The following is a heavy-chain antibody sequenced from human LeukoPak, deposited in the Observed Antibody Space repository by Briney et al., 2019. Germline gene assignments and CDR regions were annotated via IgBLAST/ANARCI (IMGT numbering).Heavy chain of an antibody. V-gene: IGHV3-15*01. CDR1: GFTFSNAW. D-gene: IGHD4-11*01. J-gene: IGHJ4*02. Sequence: GGSLRLSCAASGFTFSNAWMSWVRQAPGKGLEWVGRIKSNTDGGTTDYAAPVKGRFTISRDDSKNTLYLQMNSLKTEDTAVYYCTTDFRDRVNFWGQGTLVTVSP. CDR2: IKSNTDGGTT. CDR3: TTDFRDRVNF.